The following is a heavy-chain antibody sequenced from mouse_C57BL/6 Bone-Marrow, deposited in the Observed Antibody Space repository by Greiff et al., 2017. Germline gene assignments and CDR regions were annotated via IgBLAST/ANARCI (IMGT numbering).Heavy chain of an antibody. CDR2: IYPSDSYT. CDR3: ARWPGLAY. CDR1: GYTFNSYW. Sequence: QVQLQQPGAELVRPGTSVKLSCKASGYTFNSYWMHWVKQRPGQGLEWIGVIYPSDSYTNYTQKFKGKATLTVYTSSSNAYMPLSSLTSADSAVYDGARWPGLAYWGQGTLVTVSA. D-gene: IGHD3-3*01. V-gene: IGHV1-59*01. J-gene: IGHJ3*01.